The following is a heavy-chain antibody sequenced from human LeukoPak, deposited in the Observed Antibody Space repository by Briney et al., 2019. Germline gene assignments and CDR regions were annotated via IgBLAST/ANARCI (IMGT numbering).Heavy chain of an antibody. Sequence: GGSLRLSCAVSGFTFSSYAMSWVRQAPGKGLEWVSAISGPGGPRYYVDSVKGRFTISRDNYKNTLYLQMDSLRAEDTAVYHCVRQPDSARYGFDYWGRGTQVTVSS. J-gene: IGHJ4*02. V-gene: IGHV3-23*01. CDR2: ISGPGGPR. D-gene: IGHD1-14*01. CDR1: GFTFSSYA. CDR3: VRQPDSARYGFDY.